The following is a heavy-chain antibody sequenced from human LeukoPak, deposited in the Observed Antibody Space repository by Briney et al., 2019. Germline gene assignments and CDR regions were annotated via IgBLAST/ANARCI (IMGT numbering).Heavy chain of an antibody. D-gene: IGHD3-22*01. Sequence: PGGSLRLSCAASGFTFSSYEMNWVRQAPGKGLEWVSYISSSGSTIYYADSVKGRFTISRDNAKNSLYLQMNSLRAEDTAVYYCARDKHDSSGYRDALDYWGQGTLVTVSS. CDR3: ARDKHDSSGYRDALDY. CDR2: ISSSGSTI. V-gene: IGHV3-48*03. J-gene: IGHJ4*02. CDR1: GFTFSSYE.